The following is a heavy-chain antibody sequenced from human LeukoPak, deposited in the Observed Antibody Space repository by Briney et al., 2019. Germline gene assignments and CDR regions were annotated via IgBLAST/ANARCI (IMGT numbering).Heavy chain of an antibody. CDR2: INPNSGGT. D-gene: IGHD3-10*02. Sequence: ASVKVSCKASGSTFTGYYMHWMRQAPGQGLEWMGWINPNSGGTNYAQKFQGRVTMTRDTSISTAYRELSRLRSDDTAVYYCARVFNSGNYVDYWGQGTLVTVSS. CDR3: ARVFNSGNYVDY. CDR1: GSTFTGYY. J-gene: IGHJ4*02. V-gene: IGHV1-2*02.